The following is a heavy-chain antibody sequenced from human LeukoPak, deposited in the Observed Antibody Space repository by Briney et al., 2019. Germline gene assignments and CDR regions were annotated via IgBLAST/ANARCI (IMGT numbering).Heavy chain of an antibody. CDR1: AFTFNNYA. J-gene: IGHJ3*02. CDR2: INSGGGST. CDR3: AKYNRVGSSNAFEI. D-gene: IGHD6-6*01. V-gene: IGHV3-23*01. Sequence: GGSLRLSCAASAFTFNNYAMTWVRQAPGEWPEWVSAINSGGGSTYYADSVKGRFTISRDNSKNILYLQMNSLRAEDTAIYYCAKYNRVGSSNAFEIWGQGKTVTVSS.